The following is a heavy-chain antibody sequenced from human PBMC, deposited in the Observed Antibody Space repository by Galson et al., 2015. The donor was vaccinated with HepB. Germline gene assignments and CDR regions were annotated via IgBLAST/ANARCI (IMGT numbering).Heavy chain of an antibody. CDR3: AKREVTTVAYYFDY. Sequence: SLRLSCAPSVFTFSYYAMSWVRQAPGKGLEFVSSITASSGTTHYADSVKGRFIILRDNSTNTLYLHLSSRRAEDTDLYYCAKREVTTVAYYFDYWGQGTLVTVSS. V-gene: IGHV3-23*01. CDR2: ITASSGTT. D-gene: IGHD4-23*01. J-gene: IGHJ4*02. CDR1: VFTFSYYA.